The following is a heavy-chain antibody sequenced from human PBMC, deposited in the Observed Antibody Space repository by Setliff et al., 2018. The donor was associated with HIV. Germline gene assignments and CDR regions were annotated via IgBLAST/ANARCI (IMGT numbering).Heavy chain of an antibody. Sequence: ASVKVSCKASGYTFTDYYIHWVRQAPGQGLEWMGWINPNSGGTSYAQKFQGRVTMTRDTSISTAYMELSRLRSDDTAVYYCARGVGINYYYYYGMDVWGQGTTVTVSS. D-gene: IGHD1-26*01. CDR1: GYTFTDYY. CDR2: INPNSGGT. CDR3: ARGVGINYYYYYGMDV. V-gene: IGHV1-2*02. J-gene: IGHJ6*02.